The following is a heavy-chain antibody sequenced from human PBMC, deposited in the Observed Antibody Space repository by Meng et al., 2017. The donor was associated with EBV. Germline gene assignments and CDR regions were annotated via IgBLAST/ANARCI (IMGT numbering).Heavy chain of an antibody. D-gene: IGHD6-19*01. CDR2: VHYTGST. J-gene: IGHJ4*02. V-gene: IGHV4-39*01. CDR3: ARPFPSWQSPRLDPFGA. CDR1: GDSISSFYY. Sequence: QLQLRESGPGQVKPSEXLSLTCTVSGDSISSFYYWGWIRQPPGRGLEWIGSVHYTGSTYYSPSLKSRVTVSVDTSKNQFSLRLTYVTAADTAVYYCARPFPSWQSPRLDPFGAWGQGTLVTVSS.